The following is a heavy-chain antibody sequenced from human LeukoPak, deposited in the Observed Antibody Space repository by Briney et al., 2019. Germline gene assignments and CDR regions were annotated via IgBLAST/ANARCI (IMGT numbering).Heavy chain of an antibody. J-gene: IGHJ4*02. V-gene: IGHV3-23*01. CDR1: GFTLSTNA. CDR2: ISGSGAST. CDR3: ARDGGATPFDY. D-gene: IGHD1-26*01. Sequence: SGGSLRLSCLTSGFTLSTNAMSWVRQAPGKGLEWISGISGSGASTYYADSVKGRFTISRDDSRNTLYLQMNSLRAEDTAVYYCARDGGATPFDYWGQGTLVTVSS.